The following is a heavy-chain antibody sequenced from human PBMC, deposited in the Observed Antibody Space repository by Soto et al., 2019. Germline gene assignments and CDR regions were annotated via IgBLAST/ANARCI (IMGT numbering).Heavy chain of an antibody. CDR2: IYYSGST. CDR1: GGSISSSSYY. Sequence: SETLSLTCTVSGGSISSSSYYWGWIRQPPGKGLEWIGSIYYSGSTYYNPSLKSRVTMSVDTSKNQFSLKLNSVTAADTAVYYCARSISNGIPGLAQSYWGQGTLVTVSS. CDR3: ARSISNGIPGLAQSY. V-gene: IGHV4-39*01. J-gene: IGHJ4*02. D-gene: IGHD3-9*01.